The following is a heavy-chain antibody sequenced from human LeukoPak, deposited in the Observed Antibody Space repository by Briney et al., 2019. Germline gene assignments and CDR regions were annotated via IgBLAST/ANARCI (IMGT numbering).Heavy chain of an antibody. Sequence: SETLSLTCTVSGGSIGSSGYYWGWIRQPPGKGLEWIASIYYSGSTYYNPSLKSRVTISVDTSKNQFSLKLSSVTAADTAVYYCATSSSSWYRAPFDYWGQGTLVTVSS. D-gene: IGHD6-13*01. CDR1: GGSIGSSGYY. V-gene: IGHV4-39*01. CDR3: ATSSSSWYRAPFDY. J-gene: IGHJ4*02. CDR2: IYYSGST.